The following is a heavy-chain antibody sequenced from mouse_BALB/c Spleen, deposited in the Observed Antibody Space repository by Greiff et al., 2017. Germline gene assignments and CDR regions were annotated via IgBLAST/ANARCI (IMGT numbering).Heavy chain of an antibody. J-gene: IGHJ2*01. CDR1: GFTFSSYG. Sequence: EVQLVESGGGLVQPGGSLKLSCAASGFTFSSYGMSWVRQTPDKRLELVATINSNGGSTYYPDSVKGRFTISRDNAKNTLYLQMSSLKSEDTAMYYCAREYGYYPYFDYWGQGTTLTVSS. CDR3: AREYGYYPYFDY. CDR2: INSNGGST. D-gene: IGHD2-3*01. V-gene: IGHV5-6-3*01.